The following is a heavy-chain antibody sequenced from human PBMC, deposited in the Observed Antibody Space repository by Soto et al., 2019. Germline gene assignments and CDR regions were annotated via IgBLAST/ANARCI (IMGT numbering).Heavy chain of an antibody. CDR3: ARGPGGPDGPGDY. D-gene: IGHD2-15*01. CDR2: INAGNGNT. Sequence: QVQLVQSGAEVKKPGASVKVSCKASGYTFTSYAMHWVRQAPGQRLEWMGWINAGNGNTKYSQKFQGRVTITRDTSASTTYRELNSLRSEDTAVYYCARGPGGPDGPGDYWGQGTLVTVSS. V-gene: IGHV1-3*01. J-gene: IGHJ4*02. CDR1: GYTFTSYA.